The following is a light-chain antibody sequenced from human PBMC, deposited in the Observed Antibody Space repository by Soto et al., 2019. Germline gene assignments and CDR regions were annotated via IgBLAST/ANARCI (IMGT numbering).Light chain of an antibody. J-gene: IGKJ3*01. CDR3: QQFGSSPLFT. CDR2: GAS. Sequence: EIVLTQSPGTLSLCPGERATLSCRASQSVSSSYLAWYQQKPGQAPRLLIYGASSRATGIPDRFSGSGSGTDFTLTISRLEPEDFAVYYCQQFGSSPLFTFGPGTKGDV. CDR1: QSVSSSY. V-gene: IGKV3-20*01.